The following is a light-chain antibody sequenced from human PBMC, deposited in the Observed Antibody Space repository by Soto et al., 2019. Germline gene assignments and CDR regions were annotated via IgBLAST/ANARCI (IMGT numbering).Light chain of an antibody. CDR3: QQYNTWPPIT. J-gene: IGKJ5*01. CDR2: GAS. Sequence: EIVMTQSPATLSLSPGETVTLSCRASQSVRSNLAWYQQKPGQAPRLLIYGASTRATGLPARFTGSGSGTDFTLTISSLQSEDFAVYYCQQYNTWPPITFGQGTRLEIK. CDR1: QSVRSN. V-gene: IGKV3-15*01.